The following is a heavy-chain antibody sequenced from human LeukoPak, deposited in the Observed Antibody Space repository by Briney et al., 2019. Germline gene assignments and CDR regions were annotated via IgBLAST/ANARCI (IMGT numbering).Heavy chain of an antibody. V-gene: IGHV1-69*13. Sequence: SVKVSCKASGGTFSSYAISWVRQAPGQGLEWMGGIIPIFGTANYAQKFQGRVTITADESTSTAYMELSSLRSEDTAVYYCARVPFGIAAAGIFDYWGQGTLVTVSS. CDR3: ARVPFGIAAAGIFDY. CDR1: GGTFSSYA. J-gene: IGHJ4*02. D-gene: IGHD6-13*01. CDR2: IIPIFGTA.